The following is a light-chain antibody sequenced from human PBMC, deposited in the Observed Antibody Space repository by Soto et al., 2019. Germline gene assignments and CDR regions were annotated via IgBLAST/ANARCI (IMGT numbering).Light chain of an antibody. CDR3: CSYVGSSTYV. J-gene: IGLJ1*01. V-gene: IGLV2-23*01. CDR1: SSDFGSYNL. CDR2: EDS. Sequence: QSALTQPASVSGSPGQSITISCTGTSSDFGSYNLVSWYQQHPGKAPKLMIYEDSKRPSGVSNRFSGSKSGNTASLTISGLQAEDDADYYCCSYVGSSTYVFGTGTKLTVL.